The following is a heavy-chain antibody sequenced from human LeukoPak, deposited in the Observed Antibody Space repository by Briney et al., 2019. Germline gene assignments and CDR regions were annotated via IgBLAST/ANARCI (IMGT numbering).Heavy chain of an antibody. CDR2: IRQDGSEK. J-gene: IGHJ4*02. CDR1: GFTFSSYW. Sequence: GGPLRLSCAASGFTFSSYWMSWVRQAPGKGLEWVANIRQDGSEKYYVDSVKGRFTISGDNAKNSLYLQMNSLRAEDTAVYYCARVQSPWYSSGWYRYFDYGGQGTLVTVSS. CDR3: ARVQSPWYSSGWYRYFDY. D-gene: IGHD6-19*01. V-gene: IGHV3-7*01.